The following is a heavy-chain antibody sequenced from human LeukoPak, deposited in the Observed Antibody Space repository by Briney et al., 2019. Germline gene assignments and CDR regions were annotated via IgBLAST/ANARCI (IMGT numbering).Heavy chain of an antibody. Sequence: SETLSLTCSVSGYFISSGHYWAWIRQSPGKGLEWMGSIYHDGGTYYSPSLRSRVTISVDTSKNQFSLKLSSVTAADTAVYYCARDTAAYYYYYMDVWGKGTTVTVSS. CDR1: GYFISSGHY. D-gene: IGHD6-25*01. V-gene: IGHV4-38-2*02. CDR2: IYHDGGT. CDR3: ARDTAAYYYYYMDV. J-gene: IGHJ6*03.